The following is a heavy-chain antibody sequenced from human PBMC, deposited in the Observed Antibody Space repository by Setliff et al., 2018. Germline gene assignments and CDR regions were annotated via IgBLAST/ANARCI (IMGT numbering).Heavy chain of an antibody. CDR3: ARERRFSGYADY. Sequence: SETLSLTCTVSGGSISSSSYYWGWIRQPPGKGLEWIGSIYYSGSTYYNPSLKSRVTISVDTSKNQFSLKLSSVTAADTAVYYCARERRFSGYADYWGQGTLVTVSS. D-gene: IGHD5-12*01. CDR2: IYYSGST. CDR1: GGSISSSSYY. V-gene: IGHV4-39*07. J-gene: IGHJ4*02.